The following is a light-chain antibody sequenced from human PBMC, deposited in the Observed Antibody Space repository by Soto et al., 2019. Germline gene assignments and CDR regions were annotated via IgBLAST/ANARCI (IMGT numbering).Light chain of an antibody. CDR2: GTS. CDR1: QGIRDD. V-gene: IGKV1-6*01. J-gene: IGKJ1*01. CDR3: LQDYDYPRT. Sequence: AIQMTQSPSSLSASVGDRVTITCRASQGIRDDVGWYQQRPGEDPRLLIYGTSNLQSGVPSRFSGSGSGTDFTLTISSLQPEYFATYYCLQDYDYPRTFGQGTKVEIK.